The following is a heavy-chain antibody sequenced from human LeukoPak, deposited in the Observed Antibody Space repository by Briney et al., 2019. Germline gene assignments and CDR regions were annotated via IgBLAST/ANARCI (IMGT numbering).Heavy chain of an antibody. D-gene: IGHD1-1*01. CDR1: GFTLDDYA. J-gene: IGHJ4*02. V-gene: IGHV3-21*01. CDR3: ARVRFNWNSSGGFDY. CDR2: ISSSSSYI. Sequence: GGSLRLSCAASGFTLDDYAMHWVRHAPGKGLEWVSSISSSSSYIYYADSVKGRFTISRDNAKNSLYLQMNSLRAEDTAVYYCARVRFNWNSSGGFDYWGQGTLVTVSS.